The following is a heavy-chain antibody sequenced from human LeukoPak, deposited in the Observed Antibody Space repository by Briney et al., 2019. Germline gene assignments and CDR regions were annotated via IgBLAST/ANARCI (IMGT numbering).Heavy chain of an antibody. CDR1: GGSISSYY. Sequence: SETLSLTCTVSGGSISSYYWSWIRQPPGKGLEWIGYFYYSGSTNYNPSLKSRVTISVDTSKNQFSLKLSSVTAADTAVYYCARDRTRSTRGAFDIWGQGTMVTVSS. V-gene: IGHV4-59*01. J-gene: IGHJ3*02. D-gene: IGHD1-1*01. CDR2: FYYSGST. CDR3: ARDRTRSTRGAFDI.